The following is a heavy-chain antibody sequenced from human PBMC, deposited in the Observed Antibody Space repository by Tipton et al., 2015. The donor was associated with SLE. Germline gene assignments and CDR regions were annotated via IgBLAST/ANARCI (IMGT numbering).Heavy chain of an antibody. CDR1: GYSITSGYY. CDR3: VRLELPATKADY. J-gene: IGHJ4*02. D-gene: IGHD5-24*01. V-gene: IGHV4-38-2*02. Sequence: TLSLTCTVSGYSITSGYYWGWIRQPPGKGLEWIGSMSQTGITYYNPTLMSRVTISGDTSKNQFFLNLDSVTAADTAVYYCVRLELPATKADYWGQGTLVTVSS. CDR2: MSQTGIT.